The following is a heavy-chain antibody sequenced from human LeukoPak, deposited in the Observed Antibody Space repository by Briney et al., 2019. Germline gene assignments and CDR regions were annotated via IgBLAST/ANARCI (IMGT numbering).Heavy chain of an antibody. V-gene: IGHV4-39*01. J-gene: IGHJ3*02. D-gene: IGHD3-10*01. CDR1: DDSIRGSAYY. CDR3: ASEPYGSGSFLGAFDI. Sequence: SSETLSLTCAVSDDSIRGSAYYWGWIRQPPGKGLEWIGSIYYSGSTYYNPSLKSRVTISIDTSKNQFSLKLSSVTAADTAVYYCASEPYGSGSFLGAFDIWGQGTTVTVSS. CDR2: IYYSGST.